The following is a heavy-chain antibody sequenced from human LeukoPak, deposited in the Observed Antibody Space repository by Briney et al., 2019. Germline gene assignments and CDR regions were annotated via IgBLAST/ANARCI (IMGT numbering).Heavy chain of an antibody. Sequence: SVKVSCKASGGTFSSYAISWVRQAPGQGLEWMGGIIPIFGTANYAQKFQGRVTITTDESTSTAYMELSSMRSEDTAVYYCASYTYYYDSSGYYRGGPYYYYYMDVWGKGTTVTVSS. CDR3: ASYTYYYDSSGYYRGGPYYYYYMDV. D-gene: IGHD3-22*01. CDR1: GGTFSSYA. V-gene: IGHV1-69*05. J-gene: IGHJ6*03. CDR2: IIPIFGTA.